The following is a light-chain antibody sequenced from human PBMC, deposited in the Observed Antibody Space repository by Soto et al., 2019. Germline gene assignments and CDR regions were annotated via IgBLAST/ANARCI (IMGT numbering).Light chain of an antibody. CDR3: HQYSSSLFT. CDR1: QSVSSSY. Sequence: EIVLTQSPGTLSLSPGERATLSCRASQSVSSSYLAWYQQKPGQAPRLLIYGASSRATGIPDRFSGSGSGTAFALTISILEPEDFAMYYCHQYSSSLFTFGPGTKVDIK. J-gene: IGKJ3*01. V-gene: IGKV3-20*01. CDR2: GAS.